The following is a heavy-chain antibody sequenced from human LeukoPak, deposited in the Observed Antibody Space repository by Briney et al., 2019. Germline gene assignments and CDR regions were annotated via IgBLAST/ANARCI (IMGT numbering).Heavy chain of an antibody. CDR3: ARGGVGAAYYYYYMDV. CDR1: GGSFSGYY. Sequence: KPSETLSLTCAVYGGSFSGYYWSWIRQPPGKGLEWIGEIKHSGSTNYNPSLKSRVTISVDTSKNQFSLKLSSVTAADTAVYYCARGGVGAAYYYYYMDVWGKGTTVTASS. V-gene: IGHV4-34*01. D-gene: IGHD1-26*01. CDR2: IKHSGST. J-gene: IGHJ6*03.